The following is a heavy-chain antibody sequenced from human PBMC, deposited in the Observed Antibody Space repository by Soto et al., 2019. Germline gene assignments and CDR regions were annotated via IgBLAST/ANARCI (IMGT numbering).Heavy chain of an antibody. J-gene: IGHJ4*02. CDR1: GFTFSNYW. D-gene: IGHD1-26*01. V-gene: IGHV3-74*02. CDR2: IDDDGRST. CDR3: ARIPVGGTRAFDC. Sequence: EVQLVESGGGLVQPGGSLRLSCTASGFTFSNYWMHWVRQAPGKGLVWVARIDDDGRSTNYADSVKGRFTISRDNAQNTLYLQMNSLRAEDTAVYYCARIPVGGTRAFDCWGQVTLVTVSS.